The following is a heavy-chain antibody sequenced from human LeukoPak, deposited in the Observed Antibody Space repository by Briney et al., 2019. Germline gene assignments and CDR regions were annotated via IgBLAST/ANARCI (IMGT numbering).Heavy chain of an antibody. V-gene: IGHV1-8*01. J-gene: IGHJ4*02. Sequence: GASVKVSCKASGYTFTSYDINGVRQATGQGLEWMGWTNPKSGHTGYAEMFKGRVTMTRSTSISTAYMALSSLRSEDTAVYYCARVTGSIDYWGQGTLVTVSS. CDR1: GYTFTSYD. CDR2: TNPKSGHT. CDR3: ARVTGSIDY. D-gene: IGHD1-26*01.